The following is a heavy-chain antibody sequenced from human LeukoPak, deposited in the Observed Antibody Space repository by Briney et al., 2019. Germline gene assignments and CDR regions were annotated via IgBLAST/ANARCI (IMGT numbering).Heavy chain of an antibody. J-gene: IGHJ3*02. V-gene: IGHV3-7*01. D-gene: IGHD3-10*01. Sequence: GGSLRLSCAASGFTFSRYWMSWMRQAPGKGLEWVANIKYDGYEEYYVDSVKGRFAISRDNAKNSLFLQMNSLSDEDTAFYYCARGGKSGAFDIWGQGTLVTVSS. CDR1: GFTFSRYW. CDR2: IKYDGYEE. CDR3: ARGGKSGAFDI.